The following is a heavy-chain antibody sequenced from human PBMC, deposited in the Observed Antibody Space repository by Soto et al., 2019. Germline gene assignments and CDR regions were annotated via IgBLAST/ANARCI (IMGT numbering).Heavy chain of an antibody. J-gene: IGHJ6*02. D-gene: IGHD3-10*01. Sequence: EVQLLESGGGLVQPGGSLRLSCAASGFTFSIYAMTWVRQAPGKGVEWVSTIPNTGGRTYVADSVKGRFTISRDNSKNTQCLQMNSLSDEDTAVYYCESRGRYYGVDVWGQGTTVTVSS. CDR1: GFTFSIYA. CDR2: IPNTGGRT. CDR3: ESRGRYYGVDV. V-gene: IGHV3-23*01.